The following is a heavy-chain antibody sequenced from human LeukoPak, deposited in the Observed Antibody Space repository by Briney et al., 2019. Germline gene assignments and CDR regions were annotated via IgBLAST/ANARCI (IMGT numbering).Heavy chain of an antibody. CDR3: ARDRRALIEDGYNPFDY. J-gene: IGHJ4*02. CDR1: GFTFSSYE. CDR2: ISSSGSTI. V-gene: IGHV3-48*03. Sequence: PGGSLRLSCAASGFTFSSYEMNWVRQAPGKGLEWVSYISSSGSTIYYADSVKGRFTISRDNAKNSLYLQMNSLRAEDTAVYYCARDRRALIEDGYNPFDYWGQGTLVTVSS. D-gene: IGHD5-24*01.